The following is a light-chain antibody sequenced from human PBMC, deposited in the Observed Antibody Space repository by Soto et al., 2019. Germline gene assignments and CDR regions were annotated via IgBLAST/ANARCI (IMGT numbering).Light chain of an antibody. CDR2: SNN. J-gene: IGLJ1*01. Sequence: QSVLTQPPSASGTPGQRVTISCSGSSSNIGSNYAYWYQQLPGTAPKLLIYSNNQRPSGVPDRFSGSKSGTSASLAISGLQSEDEADYYCAAWDDSLNGPVFGTGTKVTVL. CDR1: SSNIGSNY. CDR3: AAWDDSLNGPV. V-gene: IGLV1-44*01.